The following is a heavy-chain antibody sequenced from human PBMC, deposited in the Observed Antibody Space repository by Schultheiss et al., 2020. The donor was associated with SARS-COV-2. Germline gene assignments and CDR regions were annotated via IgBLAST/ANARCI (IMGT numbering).Heavy chain of an antibody. V-gene: IGHV4-38-2*02. J-gene: IGHJ3*02. CDR1: GYSISSGYY. D-gene: IGHD3-3*01. CDR3: ARVLPRGLRFLEWLSDSLGYDAFDI. Sequence: SETLSLTCTVSGYSISSGYYWGWIRQPPGKGLEWIGNIYYSGNTKYNPSLKSRVTISVGTSKNQFSLKLSSVTAADTAVYYCARVLPRGLRFLEWLSDSLGYDAFDIWGQGTMVTVSS. CDR2: IYYSGNT.